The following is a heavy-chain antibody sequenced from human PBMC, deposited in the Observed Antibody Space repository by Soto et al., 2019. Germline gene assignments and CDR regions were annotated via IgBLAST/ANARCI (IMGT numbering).Heavy chain of an antibody. D-gene: IGHD6-6*01. CDR3: ARVHIAARDY. Sequence: EVQLVESGGGLVKPGGSLRLSCAVSGFTFSAYTMSWVRQPPGKGLEWVATISSISTYIKYADSVKGRFTISRDNARNSLYLQMDSRRVEDTAVYYCARVHIAARDYWGQGTLVTVSS. CDR2: ISSISTYI. J-gene: IGHJ4*02. V-gene: IGHV3-21*01. CDR1: GFTFSAYT.